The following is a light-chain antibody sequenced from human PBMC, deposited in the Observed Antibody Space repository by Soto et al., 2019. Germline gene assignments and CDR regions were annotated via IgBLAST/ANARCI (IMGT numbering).Light chain of an antibody. CDR3: QQYDNLLPIT. CDR1: QDISKN. J-gene: IGKJ5*01. V-gene: IGKV1-33*01. Sequence: IHMTQSPSSLSASVGDRVIITCQASQDISKNLNWYQEKPGKAPKLLIYDASSLQTGVPSRFSGSGSATHFTFTISSLQPEDVATYYCQQYDNLLPITFGQGTRLEIK. CDR2: DAS.